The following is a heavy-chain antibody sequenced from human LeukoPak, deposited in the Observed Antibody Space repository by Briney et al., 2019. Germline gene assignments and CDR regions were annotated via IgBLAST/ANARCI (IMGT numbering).Heavy chain of an antibody. CDR2: ISGGGGST. V-gene: IGHV3-23*01. CDR1: GFTFSNYA. J-gene: IGHJ4*02. D-gene: IGHD2-2*01. Sequence: GGSLRLSCAASGFTFSNYAMTWVRQTPGKGLEWVSAISGGGGSTYYADSVKGRFTISRDNSKNTLYLQMNSLRAGDTAVYYCARSPAGYCTSTSCPMGYWGQGTLVTVSS. CDR3: ARSPAGYCTSTSCPMGY.